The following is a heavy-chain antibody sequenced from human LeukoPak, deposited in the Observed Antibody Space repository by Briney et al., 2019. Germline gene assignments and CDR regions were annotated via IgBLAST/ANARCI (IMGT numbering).Heavy chain of an antibody. V-gene: IGHV4-38-2*02. J-gene: IGHJ3*01. D-gene: IGHD6-13*01. Sequence: SETLSLTCTVSGYSITSNYYWGWIRQPPGQGLECIGNIFHGGNTNYNPSLQSRVTMSVDNSKNQFSLKLTSVTAADTGVYYCARDSSSWYNAFDVWGQGTMVSVSS. CDR3: ARDSSSWYNAFDV. CDR1: GYSITSNYY. CDR2: IFHGGNT.